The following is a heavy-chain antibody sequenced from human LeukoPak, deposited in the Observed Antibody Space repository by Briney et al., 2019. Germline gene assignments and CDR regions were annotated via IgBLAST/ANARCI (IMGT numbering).Heavy chain of an antibody. CDR3: ARGEDYYDSSGYYPNWFDP. D-gene: IGHD3-22*01. J-gene: IGHJ5*02. V-gene: IGHV4-59*01. Sequence: PSETLSITCTVSGGSISSYYWSWIRQPPGTGLEWIGYIYYSGSTNYNPSLKSRVTISVDTSKNQFSLKLSSVTAADTAVYYCARGEDYYDSSGYYPNWFDPWGQGTLVTVSS. CDR1: GGSISSYY. CDR2: IYYSGST.